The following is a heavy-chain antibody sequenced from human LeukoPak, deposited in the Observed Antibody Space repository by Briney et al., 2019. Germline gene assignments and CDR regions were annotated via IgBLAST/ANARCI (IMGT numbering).Heavy chain of an antibody. CDR1: GYTFTGYY. Sequence: VASVKVSCKASGYTFTGYYMHWVRQAPGQGLEWMGWINPNSGGTNYAQKFQGRDTMTRDTSISTAYMELSRLRSDDTAVYYCARTGITGTTFLDYWGQGTLVTVSS. D-gene: IGHD1-7*01. J-gene: IGHJ4*02. CDR3: ARTGITGTTFLDY. CDR2: INPNSGGT. V-gene: IGHV1-2*02.